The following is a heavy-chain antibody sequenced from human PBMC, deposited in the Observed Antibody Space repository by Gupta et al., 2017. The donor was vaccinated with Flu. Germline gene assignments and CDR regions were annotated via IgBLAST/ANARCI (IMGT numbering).Heavy chain of an antibody. J-gene: IGHJ6*02. V-gene: IGHV1-2*02. CDR1: GHTFTDSY. CDR2: INPNSGGT. Sequence: QVQLVQSGAEVKKPGASVKVSCKDSGHTFTDSYIHWVRQAPGQGLEWMGWINPNSGGTNYAQKFQGRVPMTRDTSISTAYMERSRLRSDDTAVYYCATDLARTVTRKSFGMDVWGQGTTVTVSS. D-gene: IGHD4-17*01. CDR3: ATDLARTVTRKSFGMDV.